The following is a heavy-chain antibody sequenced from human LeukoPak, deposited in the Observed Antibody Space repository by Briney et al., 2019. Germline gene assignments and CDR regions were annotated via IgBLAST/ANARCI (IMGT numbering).Heavy chain of an antibody. J-gene: IGHJ4*02. Sequence: SETLSLTCAVYGGSFSGYYWSWIRQPPGKGLEWTGEINHSGSTNYNPSLKSRVTISVDTSKNQFSLKLSSVTAADTAVYYCARAYNWNGLDYWGQGTLVTVSS. CDR3: ARAYNWNGLDY. CDR2: INHSGST. CDR1: GGSFSGYY. D-gene: IGHD1-1*01. V-gene: IGHV4-34*01.